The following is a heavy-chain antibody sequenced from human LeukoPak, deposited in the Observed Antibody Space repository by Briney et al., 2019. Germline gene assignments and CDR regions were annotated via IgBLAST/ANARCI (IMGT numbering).Heavy chain of an antibody. D-gene: IGHD3/OR15-3a*01. V-gene: IGHV4-59*01. CDR1: GGSIRSDY. CDR3: ARGARTGYYTFDH. Sequence: SETLSLTCTVSGGSIRSDYWSWIRQPPGKGLEWIGYVYHSGSTNYNPSLKSRVTISVDMSKNQFSLKLRSVTAADTAVYYYARGARTGYYTFDHWGQGTLITVSS. CDR2: VYHSGST. J-gene: IGHJ4*02.